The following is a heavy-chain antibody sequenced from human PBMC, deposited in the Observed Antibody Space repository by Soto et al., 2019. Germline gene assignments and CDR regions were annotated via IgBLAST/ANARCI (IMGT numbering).Heavy chain of an antibody. CDR1: GGSISSDTYY. CDR2: IYYSGRT. V-gene: IGHV4-31*03. D-gene: IGHD3-3*01. Sequence: QVQLQESGPGLVKPSQTLSLTCTVSGGSISSDTYYWSWIRQHPGKGLEWIGHIYYSGRTHYNPSVNSRVTISVDTSKNQFSLKLSSVTAADTAVYYCARATISGVVVNFDYWGQGTLVTVSS. J-gene: IGHJ4*02. CDR3: ARATISGVVVNFDY.